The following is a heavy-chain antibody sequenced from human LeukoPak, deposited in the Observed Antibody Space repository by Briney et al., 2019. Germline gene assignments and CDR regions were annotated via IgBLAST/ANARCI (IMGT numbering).Heavy chain of an antibody. J-gene: IGHJ5*02. Sequence: PSQTLSLTCTFSGGSISSGDYYWSWIRQPPGKGLEWIGYIYYSGSTYYNPSLKSRVTISVDTSKNQFSLKLSSVTAADTAVYYCARGLRDSSGWYNWFDPWGQGTLVTVSS. D-gene: IGHD6-19*01. CDR3: ARGLRDSSGWYNWFDP. V-gene: IGHV4-30-4*08. CDR2: IYYSGST. CDR1: GGSISSGDYY.